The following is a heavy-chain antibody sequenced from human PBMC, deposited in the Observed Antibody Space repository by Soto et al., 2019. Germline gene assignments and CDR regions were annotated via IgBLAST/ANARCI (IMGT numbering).Heavy chain of an antibody. J-gene: IGHJ6*03. CDR2: ISASGGST. CDR1: GFIFTNHG. CDR3: ARPAFGVVLGHYYYMDV. V-gene: IGHV3-23*01. Sequence: EVQLLESGGGLVQPGGSLRLSCATSGFIFTNHGMSWVRQAPGKGLEWVSAISASGGSTHYADSVRGRFTVSRDNIKNMLYLQMNSLRAEDTAEYYCARPAFGVVLGHYYYMDVWGKGTTVTVSS. D-gene: IGHD3-3*01.